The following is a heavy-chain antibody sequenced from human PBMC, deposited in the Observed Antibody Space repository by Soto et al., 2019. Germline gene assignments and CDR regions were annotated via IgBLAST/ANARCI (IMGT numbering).Heavy chain of an antibody. D-gene: IGHD6-19*01. CDR2: ISYDGSNK. V-gene: IGHV3-30*18. CDR3: AKESSGWYLEYYFDY. J-gene: IGHJ4*02. Sequence: GGSLRLSCAASGFTFSSYGMHWVRQAPGKGLEWVAVISYDGSNKYYGDSVKGRFTISRDNSKNTLFLQMNSLRAEDTAVYYCAKESSGWYLEYYFDYWGQGTLVTVSS. CDR1: GFTFSSYG.